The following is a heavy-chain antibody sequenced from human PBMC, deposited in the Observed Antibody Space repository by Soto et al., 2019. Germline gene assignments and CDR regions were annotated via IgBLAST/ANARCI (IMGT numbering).Heavy chain of an antibody. V-gene: IGHV3-30-3*01. CDR1: GFTFSSYA. D-gene: IGHD3-10*01. Sequence: GGSLRLSCAASGFTFSSYAMHWVRQAPGKGLEWVAVISYDGSNKYYADSVKGRFTISRDNSKNTLYLQMNSLRAEDTAVYYCASGEYYFDYWGQGTLVTVSS. CDR3: ASGEYYFDY. CDR2: ISYDGSNK. J-gene: IGHJ4*02.